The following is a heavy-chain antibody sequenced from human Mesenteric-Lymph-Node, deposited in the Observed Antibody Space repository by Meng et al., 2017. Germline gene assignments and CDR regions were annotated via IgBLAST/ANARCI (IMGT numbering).Heavy chain of an antibody. D-gene: IGHD6-19*01. Sequence: GGSLRLSCAASGFTFSSYSMNWVRQAPGKGLEWVSSISSSSSYIYYADSVKGRFTISRDNAKNSLYLQMNSLRAEDTAVYYCARDYGSGWYSEYFQHWGQGTLVTVSS. J-gene: IGHJ1*01. CDR1: GFTFSSYS. V-gene: IGHV3-21*01. CDR2: ISSSSSYI. CDR3: ARDYGSGWYSEYFQH.